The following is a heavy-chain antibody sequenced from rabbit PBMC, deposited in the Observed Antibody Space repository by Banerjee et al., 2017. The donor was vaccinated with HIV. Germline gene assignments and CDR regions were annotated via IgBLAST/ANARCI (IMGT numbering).Heavy chain of an antibody. V-gene: IGHV1S40*01. J-gene: IGHJ4*01. Sequence: QSLEESGGDLVKPGASLTLTCTASRFTLSSYWMSWVRQAPGKGLEWIACIATGSSGSTYYASWAKGRFTISKTSSTTVTLQMTSLTVADTATYFCARNWDLWGQGTLVTVS. CDR1: RFTLSSYW. CDR3: ARNWDL. CDR2: IATGSSGST.